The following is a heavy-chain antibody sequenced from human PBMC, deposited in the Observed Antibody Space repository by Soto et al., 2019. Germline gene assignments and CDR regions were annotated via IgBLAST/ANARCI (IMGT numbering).Heavy chain of an antibody. CDR3: AQKATQ. Sequence: EVQLLESGGDMVQPGGSLRLSCAASGFTFSSSAMSWVRQAPGKGLEWVSTISGTTDRTYYVDSVKGRFTISRDNSKNTLYLQMNSLRVEDTAVYYCAQKATQWGQGTLVTVSS. J-gene: IGHJ4*02. V-gene: IGHV3-23*01. CDR2: ISGTTDRT. CDR1: GFTFSSSA.